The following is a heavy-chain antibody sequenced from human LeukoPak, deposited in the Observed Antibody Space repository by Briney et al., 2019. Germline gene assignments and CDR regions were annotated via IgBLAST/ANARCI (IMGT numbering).Heavy chain of an antibody. CDR2: LYYSGST. V-gene: IGHV4-39*01. Sequence: SETLSLTCTVSGGSISTISYYWGWIRQPPGKGLEWIGSLYYSGSTYYNPSLKSRVTISVDTSKNQFSLKLTSVTAEDTAVYYCARNVPSPSHHFDIWGQGTMVTVSS. D-gene: IGHD1-1*01. J-gene: IGHJ3*02. CDR3: ARNVPSPSHHFDI. CDR1: GGSISTISYY.